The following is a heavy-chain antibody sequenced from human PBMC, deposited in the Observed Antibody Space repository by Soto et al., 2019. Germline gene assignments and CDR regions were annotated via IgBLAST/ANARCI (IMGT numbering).Heavy chain of an antibody. J-gene: IGHJ4*02. V-gene: IGHV1-69*02. Sequence: SVKVSCKASGGTFSSYTIIWVRQAPGQGLEWMGRIIPILGIANYAQKFQGRVTITADKSTSTAYMELSSLRSEDTAVYYCASDGGVPAAMLGLGIAAVLEGYWGQGALVTVSS. CDR1: GGTFSSYT. CDR2: IIPILGIA. D-gene: IGHD2-2*01. CDR3: ASDGGVPAAMLGLGIAAVLEGY.